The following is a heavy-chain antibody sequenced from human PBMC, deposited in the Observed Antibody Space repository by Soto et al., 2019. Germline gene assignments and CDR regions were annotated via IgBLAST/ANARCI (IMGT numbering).Heavy chain of an antibody. CDR2: ISGSGGST. CDR3: AKDRATRGKYYFDY. CDR1: GFTFRSYA. V-gene: IGHV3-23*01. J-gene: IGHJ4*02. Sequence: EVQLLESGGGLVQPGGSLRLSCEASGFTFRSYAMSWVRKAPGKGLEWVSAISGSGGSTYYADSVKGRFTISRDNSKNTLYLQMNSLRAEDTAVYYCAKDRATRGKYYFDYWGQGTLVTVSS. D-gene: IGHD3-10*01.